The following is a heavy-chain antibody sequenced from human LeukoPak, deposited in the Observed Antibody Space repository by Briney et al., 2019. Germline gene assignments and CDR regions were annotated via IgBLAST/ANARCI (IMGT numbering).Heavy chain of an antibody. J-gene: IGHJ4*02. CDR2: LYYSGNT. D-gene: IGHD1-26*01. V-gene: IGHV4-59*01. Sequence: SETLSLTCTVSGGSMSDYYWSWIRQSPVRGLEWIGYLYYSGNTNYNPSLKGRLTISRDMAKNQFSLKLSSVTSADTAVYYCARGEYEDLVDNWGQGTLVTVSS. CDR3: ARGEYEDLVDN. CDR1: GGSMSDYY.